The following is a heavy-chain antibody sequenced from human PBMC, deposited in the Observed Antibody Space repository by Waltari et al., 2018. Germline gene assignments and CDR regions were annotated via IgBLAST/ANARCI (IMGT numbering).Heavy chain of an antibody. CDR1: GGSFSGYY. J-gene: IGHJ6*02. Sequence: QVQLQQWGAGLLKPSETLSLTCAVYGGSFSGYYWSWIRQPPGKGLELIGEINHSGSTNYNPSLKSRVTISVDTSKNQFSLKLSSVTAADTAVYYCARGRGTYYYYGMDVWGQGTTVTVSS. D-gene: IGHD1-1*01. CDR2: INHSGST. V-gene: IGHV4-34*01. CDR3: ARGRGTYYYYGMDV.